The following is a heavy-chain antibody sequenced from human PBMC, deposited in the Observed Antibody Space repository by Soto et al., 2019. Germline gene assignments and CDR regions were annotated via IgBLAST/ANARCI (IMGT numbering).Heavy chain of an antibody. J-gene: IGHJ6*04. CDR1: GGSISSYY. CDR3: AKDNREGVGVPTAHPEHYSHSGMAS. D-gene: IGHD1-26*01. Sequence: SETLSLTCTVSGGSISSYYWSWIRQPPGKGLEWIGYIYYSGSTNYNPSLKSRVTISVDTSKNQFSLKLSSVTAADTAVYYCAKDNREGVGVPTAHPEHYSHSGMASWDKGSWVT. V-gene: IGHV4-59*01. CDR2: IYYSGST.